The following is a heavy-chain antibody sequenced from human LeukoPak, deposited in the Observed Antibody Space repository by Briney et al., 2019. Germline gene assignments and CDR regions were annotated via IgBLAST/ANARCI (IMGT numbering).Heavy chain of an antibody. Sequence: SETLSLTCAVYGGSFSGYYWSWIRQPPGKGLEWIGEINHSGSTNHNPSLKGRVTISVDTSKNQFSLKLSSVTAADTAVYYCARGFSSSAYFDYWGQGTLVTVSS. CDR2: INHSGST. J-gene: IGHJ4*02. V-gene: IGHV4-34*01. CDR1: GGSFSGYY. D-gene: IGHD6-6*01. CDR3: ARGFSSSAYFDY.